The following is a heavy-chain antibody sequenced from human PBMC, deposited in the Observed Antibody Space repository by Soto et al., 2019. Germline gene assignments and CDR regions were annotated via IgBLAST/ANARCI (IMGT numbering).Heavy chain of an antibody. CDR2: ISYEESNK. J-gene: IGHJ4*01. Sequence: GGSLRLSCAASGFTFSSYAMHWVRQAPEKGLEWVAVISYEESNKYYADTVKGQFTISRDNSKNTLYLLMNSLRAEDTAVYYFARGDYYYVWGSYRYSSAPFDYWGHGTLVTVSS. CDR3: ARGDYYYVWGSYRYSSAPFDY. D-gene: IGHD3-16*02. V-gene: IGHV3-30-3*01. CDR1: GFTFSSYA.